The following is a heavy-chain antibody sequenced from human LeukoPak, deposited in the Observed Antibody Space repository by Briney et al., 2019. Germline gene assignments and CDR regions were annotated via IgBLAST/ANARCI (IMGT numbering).Heavy chain of an antibody. CDR3: AREFSMWGIAAAGTGYFDY. D-gene: IGHD6-13*01. V-gene: IGHV4-59*01. J-gene: IGHJ4*02. CDR1: GGSISSYY. Sequence: SETLSLTCTVSGGSISSYYWSWIRQPPGKGLEWIGYIYYSGSTNYNPSLKSRVTISVDTSKNQFSLKLSSVTAADTAVYYCAREFSMWGIAAAGTGYFDYWGQGTLVTVSS. CDR2: IYYSGST.